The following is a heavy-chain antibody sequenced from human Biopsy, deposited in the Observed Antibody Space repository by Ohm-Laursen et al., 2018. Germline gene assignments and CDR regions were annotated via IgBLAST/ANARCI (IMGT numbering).Heavy chain of an antibody. CDR2: ISASDDSK. CDR1: GFTFTNYA. J-gene: IGHJ5*02. D-gene: IGHD2-8*01. Sequence: SLTLSCTSSGFTFTNYAMSWVRQAPGKGLEWVSSISASDDSKYYGDSVKGRFTISRDSSTSTLYLQMNGLRADDTAVYYCGTGPVQMVYANLRGEFASWGQGALVTVSS. V-gene: IGHV3-23*01. CDR3: GTGPVQMVYANLRGEFAS.